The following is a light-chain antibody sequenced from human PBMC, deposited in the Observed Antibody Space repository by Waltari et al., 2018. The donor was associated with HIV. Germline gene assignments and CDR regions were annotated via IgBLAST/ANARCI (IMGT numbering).Light chain of an antibody. V-gene: IGKV3-15*01. CDR3: QQYNNWPPLT. J-gene: IGKJ4*01. Sequence: EIVMTQSPATLSVSPGERATLSCRASQSVSSNLAWYQQKPGQAPRLLNYGAPTMATGIPARFSGSGSGTEFTLTISSLQSEDFAVYYCQQYNNWPPLTFGGGTKVEIK. CDR2: GAP. CDR1: QSVSSN.